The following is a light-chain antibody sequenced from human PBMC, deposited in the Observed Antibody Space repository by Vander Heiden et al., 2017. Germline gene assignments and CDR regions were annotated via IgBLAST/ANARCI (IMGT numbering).Light chain of an antibody. CDR2: GAS. J-gene: IGKJ1*01. CDR3: QQYYSRFRR. Sequence: IVMTQSPDPLAVTLGERATTNGKSSQSVLSSSNNKNYLAWYQQKPGQPPKLLIYGASTRESGVPDRFSGSGSGTDFTLTISSLQAEDVAVYYCQQYYSRFRRFGQGTKVEFK. V-gene: IGKV4-1*01. CDR1: QSVLSSSNNKNY.